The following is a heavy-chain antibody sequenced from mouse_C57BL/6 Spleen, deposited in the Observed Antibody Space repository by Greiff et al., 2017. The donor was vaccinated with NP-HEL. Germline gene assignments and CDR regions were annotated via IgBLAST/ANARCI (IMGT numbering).Heavy chain of an antibody. CDR2: IDPSDSET. Sequence: VQLQQPGAELVRPGSSVKLSCKASGYTFTSYWMHWVKQRPIQGLEWIGNIDPSDSETPYNQKFKDKATLTVDKSSSTAYMQLSSLTSEDSAVYYCARGELGPRYFDVWGTGTTVTVSS. V-gene: IGHV1-52*01. D-gene: IGHD4-1*01. J-gene: IGHJ1*03. CDR1: GYTFTSYW. CDR3: ARGELGPRYFDV.